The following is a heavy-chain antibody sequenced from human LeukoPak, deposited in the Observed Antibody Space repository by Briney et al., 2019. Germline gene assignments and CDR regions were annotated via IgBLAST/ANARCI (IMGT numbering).Heavy chain of an antibody. J-gene: IGHJ4*02. D-gene: IGHD3-9*01. Sequence: GASVKVSCKASGGTFSSYAISWVRQAPGQGLEWMGGIIPIFGTANYAQKFQGRVTITADKSTSTAYMELRSLRSDDTAMYYCARETYHDILTGTDYWGQGTLVTVSS. V-gene: IGHV1-69*06. CDR2: IIPIFGTA. CDR3: ARETYHDILTGTDY. CDR1: GGTFSSYA.